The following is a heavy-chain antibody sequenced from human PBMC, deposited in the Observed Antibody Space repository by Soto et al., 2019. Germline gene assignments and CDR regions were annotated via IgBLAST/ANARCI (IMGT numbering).Heavy chain of an antibody. CDR1: EFTFSSYA. Sequence: EVQLLESGGGLVQPGGSLRLSCAASEFTFSSYAMSWVRQAPGMGLEWVSGISGSGDRTFYADSVKVRLTITRENSKSTLYIHMTILRAKDTAVYYCTKQTLPCFGDHRSYFDSGGPGTRVTVSP. CDR2: ISGSGDRT. CDR3: TKQTLPCFGDHRSYFDS. J-gene: IGHJ4*02. D-gene: IGHD3-10*01. V-gene: IGHV3-23*01.